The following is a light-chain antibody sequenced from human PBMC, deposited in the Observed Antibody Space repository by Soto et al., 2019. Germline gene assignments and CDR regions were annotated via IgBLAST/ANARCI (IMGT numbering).Light chain of an antibody. V-gene: IGLV2-23*02. CDR2: EVN. CDR3: CSYAGSSTLYV. J-gene: IGLJ1*01. CDR1: SSDIGTYNL. Sequence: QSALTQPASVSGSPGQSITISCTGTSSDIGTYNLVSWYQQHPGKAPKLMIYEVNKRPSGVSDRFSGSKSGNTASLTISGLQAEDEADYYGCSYAGSSTLYVFGTGTKVTVL.